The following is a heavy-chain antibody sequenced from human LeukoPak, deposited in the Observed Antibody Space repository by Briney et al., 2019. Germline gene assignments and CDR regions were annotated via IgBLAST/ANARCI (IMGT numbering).Heavy chain of an antibody. V-gene: IGHV4-39*01. J-gene: IGHJ2*01. CDR3: ARGREGYFDL. Sequence: PSETLSLTCTVSGGSISSSSHYWGWIRQPPGKGLEWIGSIYYSGITYYNPSLRSRVTISVDTSKNQFSLKLSSVTAADTALYYCARGREGYFDLWGRGTRVTVSS. CDR2: IYYSGIT. CDR1: GGSISSSSHY.